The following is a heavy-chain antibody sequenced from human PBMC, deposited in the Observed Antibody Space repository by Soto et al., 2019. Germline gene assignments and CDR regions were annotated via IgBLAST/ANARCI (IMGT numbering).Heavy chain of an antibody. J-gene: IGHJ6*02. Sequence: ASVKVSCKASGYTFTSYDINWVRQATGQGLEWMGWMNPNSCNTGYAQKFQGRVTMTRNTSISTAYMELSSLRSEDTAVYYCARAYDFWSGYYISVYYYYGMDVWGQGTTVTVSS. D-gene: IGHD3-3*01. CDR1: GYTFTSYD. CDR2: MNPNSCNT. CDR3: ARAYDFWSGYYISVYYYYGMDV. V-gene: IGHV1-8*01.